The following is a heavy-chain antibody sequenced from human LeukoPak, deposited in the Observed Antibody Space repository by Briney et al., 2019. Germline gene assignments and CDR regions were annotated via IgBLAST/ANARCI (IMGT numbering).Heavy chain of an antibody. V-gene: IGHV1-2*02. CDR1: GYTFTGYY. CDR2: INPNSGGT. Sequence: GESLKISCKGSGYTFTGYYMHWVRQAPGQGLEWMGWINPNSGGTNYAQKFQGRVTTTRDTSISTAYMELSRLRSDDTAVYYCARWGVPPGMDVWGQGTTLPVSS. J-gene: IGHJ6*02. CDR3: ARWGVPPGMDV. D-gene: IGHD3-16*01.